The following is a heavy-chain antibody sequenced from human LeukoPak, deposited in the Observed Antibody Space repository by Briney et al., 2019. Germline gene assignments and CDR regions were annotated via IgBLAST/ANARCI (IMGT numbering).Heavy chain of an antibody. CDR1: GFTFSGSA. V-gene: IGHV3-73*01. Sequence: GGSLRLSCAASGFTFSGSAMHWVRQASGKGLEWVGRIRSKANSYATANAASVKGRFTISRDDSKNTAYLQMNSLKTEDTAVYYCTRDCSGGSCYGYYYGMDVWGQGTTVTVSS. CDR2: IRSKANSYAT. J-gene: IGHJ6*02. CDR3: TRDCSGGSCYGYYYGMDV. D-gene: IGHD2-15*01.